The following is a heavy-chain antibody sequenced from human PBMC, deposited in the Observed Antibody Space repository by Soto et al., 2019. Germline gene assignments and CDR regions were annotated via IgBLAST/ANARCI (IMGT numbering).Heavy chain of an antibody. CDR2: INPNGGST. CDR1: GYSFTSQY. CDR3: PRGRGLPPGGGGTEPLDI. V-gene: IGHV1-46*03. D-gene: IGHD3-16*01. Sequence: QVQLVQSGAEVEKPGASVKISCKASGYSFTSQYVHWVRQAPGQGLEWMGIINPNGGSTTYAQKFQGGVTMARDPSQSTVHRERGSLKSEGTAVYSCPRGRGLPPGGGGTEPLDIWGQGTMVTVAS. J-gene: IGHJ3*02.